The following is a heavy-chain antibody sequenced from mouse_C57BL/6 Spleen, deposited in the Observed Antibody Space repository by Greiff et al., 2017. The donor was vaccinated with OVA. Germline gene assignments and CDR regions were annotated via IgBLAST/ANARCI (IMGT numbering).Heavy chain of an antibody. Sequence: QVQLQQPGAELVMPGASVKLSCKASGYTFTSYWMHWVKQRPGQGLEWIGEIDPADSYTNYNQKFKGKSTLTVDKSSSTAYMQLSSLTSEDAAVCYCARGELLVAMDYWGQGTSVTVSS. V-gene: IGHV1-69*01. CDR2: IDPADSYT. CDR1: GYTFTSYW. J-gene: IGHJ4*01. CDR3: ARGELLVAMDY. D-gene: IGHD2-12*01.